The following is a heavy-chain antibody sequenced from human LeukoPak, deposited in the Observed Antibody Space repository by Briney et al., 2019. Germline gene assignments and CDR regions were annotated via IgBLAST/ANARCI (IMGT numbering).Heavy chain of an antibody. CDR2: INHSGST. J-gene: IGHJ6*03. CDR1: GGSFSGYY. CDR3: ARSEYYYYYYMDV. Sequence: SETLSLTCAVYGGSFSGYYWSWIRQPPGKGLEWIGEINHSGSTNYNPSLKSRVTISVDTSKNQFSLKLSPVTAADTAVYYCARSEYYYYYYMDVWGKGTTVTISS. V-gene: IGHV4-34*01.